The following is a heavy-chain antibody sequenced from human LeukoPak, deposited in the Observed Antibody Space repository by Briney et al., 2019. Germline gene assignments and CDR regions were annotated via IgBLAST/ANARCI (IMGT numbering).Heavy chain of an antibody. J-gene: IGHJ4*02. CDR1: GFTFGDYG. CDR2: IRKKAHDWTP. D-gene: IGHD5-12*01. CDR3: TRAGGYDNYLDY. V-gene: IGHV3-49*04. Sequence: PGGSLRLSCTTSGFTFGDYGFNWVRQAPGKGLEWVGFIRKKAHDWTPQYAVSVQGRFTISRDDSKGIAYLEMNSLKTEDTAVYYCTRAGGYDNYLDYWGQGTPVTVSS.